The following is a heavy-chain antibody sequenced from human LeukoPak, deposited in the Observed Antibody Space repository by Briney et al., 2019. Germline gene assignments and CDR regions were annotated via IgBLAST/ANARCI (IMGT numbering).Heavy chain of an antibody. D-gene: IGHD2-15*01. V-gene: IGHV1-69*05. Sequence: SVKVSCKASGGTFSSYAISWVRQAPGQGLEWMGGIIPIFGTANYAQKFQGRVTITTDESTSTAYMELSSLRSEDTAVYYCASVPVGVPDGFDIWGQGTMVTVSS. J-gene: IGHJ3*02. CDR3: ASVPVGVPDGFDI. CDR1: GGTFSSYA. CDR2: IIPIFGTA.